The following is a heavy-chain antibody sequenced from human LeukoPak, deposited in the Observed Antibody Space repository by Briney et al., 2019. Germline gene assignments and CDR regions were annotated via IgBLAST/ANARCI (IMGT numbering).Heavy chain of an antibody. CDR2: INHSGST. V-gene: IGHV4-34*01. CDR3: ARDRGSSSVGFDY. J-gene: IGHJ4*02. D-gene: IGHD6-6*01. Sequence: SETLSLTCAVYGGSFSGYYWSWIRQPPGKGLEWIGEINHSGSTNYNPSLKSRVTISVDTSKNQFSLKLSSVTAADTAVYYCARDRGSSSVGFDYWGQGTLVTVSS. CDR1: GGSFSGYY.